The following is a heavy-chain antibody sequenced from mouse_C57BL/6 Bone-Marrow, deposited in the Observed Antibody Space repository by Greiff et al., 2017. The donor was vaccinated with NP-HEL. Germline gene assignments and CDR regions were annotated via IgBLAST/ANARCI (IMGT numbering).Heavy chain of an antibody. CDR1: GFNIKDDY. D-gene: IGHD3-2*02. CDR3: TSRQLRLRGL. V-gene: IGHV14-4*01. CDR2: IDPENGDT. Sequence: EVKLVESGAELVRPGASVKLSCTASGFNIKDDYMHWVKQRPEQGLEWIGWIDPENGDTEYASKFQGKATITADTSSNTAYLQLSSLTSEDTAVYYCTSRQLRLRGLRGQGTSVTVSS. J-gene: IGHJ4*01.